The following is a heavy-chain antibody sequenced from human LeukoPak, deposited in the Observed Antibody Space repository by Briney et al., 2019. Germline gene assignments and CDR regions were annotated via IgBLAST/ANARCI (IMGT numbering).Heavy chain of an antibody. Sequence: TTSETLSLTCTVSGGSVSSGSYYWSWIRQPPGKGLEWIGYIYYSGSTYCNPSLKSRVTISVDTSKNQFSLKLSSVTAADTAVYYCARRFYGSGSIDPWGQGTLVIVSS. CDR3: ARRFYGSGSIDP. CDR2: IYYSGST. D-gene: IGHD3-10*01. J-gene: IGHJ5*02. CDR1: GGSVSSGSYY. V-gene: IGHV4-61*01.